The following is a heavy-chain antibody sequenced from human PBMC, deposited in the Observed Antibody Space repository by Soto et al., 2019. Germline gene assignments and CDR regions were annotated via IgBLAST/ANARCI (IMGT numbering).Heavy chain of an antibody. Sequence: GGSRRRSWAASGFSVSNNGMHWVRQAPGKGLGWVAVISYDGNNKYYADSVKGRFTISRDNSKNTVYLEMNNLRAEDTAMYYCAKGGSGNYLTYYYYYGMDVWGQGTTVTVSS. D-gene: IGHD3-22*01. V-gene: IGHV3-30*18. CDR1: GFSVSNNG. J-gene: IGHJ6*02. CDR3: AKGGSGNYLTYYYYYGMDV. CDR2: ISYDGNNK.